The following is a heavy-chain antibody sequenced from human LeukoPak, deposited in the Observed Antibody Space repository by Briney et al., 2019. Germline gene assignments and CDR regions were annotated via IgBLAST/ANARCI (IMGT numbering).Heavy chain of an antibody. J-gene: IGHJ4*02. V-gene: IGHV3-48*01. CDR3: ATSSGYSYG. CDR2: ISSSSSTI. Sequence: TGGSLRLSCAASGFTFSSYSMNWVRQAPGKGLEWVSYISSSSSTIYYADSVKGRFTISRDNAKNSLCLQMNSLRAEDTAVYYCATSSGYSYGWGQGTLVTVSS. D-gene: IGHD5-18*01. CDR1: GFTFSSYS.